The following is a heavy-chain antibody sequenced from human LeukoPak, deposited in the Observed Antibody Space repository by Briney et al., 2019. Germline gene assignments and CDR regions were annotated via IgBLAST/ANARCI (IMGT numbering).Heavy chain of an antibody. J-gene: IGHJ4*02. CDR1: GFTFSSYA. CDR2: INSGGST. Sequence: PGGSLRLSCAASGFTFSSYAMSWVRQAPGKGLEWVSAINSGGSTYYADSVKGRFAISRDNSKNTLYLQMNSLRAEDTAVYYCAKDLGDIVVVPAAMFDYWGQGTLVTVSS. V-gene: IGHV3-23*01. D-gene: IGHD2-2*01. CDR3: AKDLGDIVVVPAAMFDY.